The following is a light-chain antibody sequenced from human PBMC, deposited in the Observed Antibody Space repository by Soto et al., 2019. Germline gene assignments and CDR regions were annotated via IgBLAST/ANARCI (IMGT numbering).Light chain of an antibody. V-gene: IGLV2-8*01. J-gene: IGLJ1*01. CDR1: SSDVGGYYY. CDR2: EVS. Sequence: QSALTQPPSASGSPGQSVTISCTGTSSDVGGYYYVSWYQQHPGKAPKLMSYEVSKRPSGVPDRFSGSKSGNTASLTVSGLQAEDEAEYYCSSYAGSNNLNVFGTGTKLTVL. CDR3: SSYAGSNNLNV.